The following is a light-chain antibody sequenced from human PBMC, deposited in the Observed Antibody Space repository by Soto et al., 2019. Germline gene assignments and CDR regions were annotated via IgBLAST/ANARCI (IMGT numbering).Light chain of an antibody. CDR3: QQYGTSPRT. V-gene: IGKV3-20*01. CDR1: QSIFSNY. CDR2: GAS. J-gene: IGKJ1*01. Sequence: MLTQSPGTLSLSPGERATLSCRASQSIFSNYLAWYQQKSGQAPRLLIYGASNRATGIPDRFSGSGSGTDFTLTISRLEPEDFAVYYYQQYGTSPRTFGHGTNVEFK.